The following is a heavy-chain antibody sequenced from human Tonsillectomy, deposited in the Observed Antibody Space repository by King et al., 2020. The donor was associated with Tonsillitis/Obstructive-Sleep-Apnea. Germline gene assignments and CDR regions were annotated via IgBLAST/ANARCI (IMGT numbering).Heavy chain of an antibody. V-gene: IGHV3-9*01. D-gene: IGHD3-10*01. CDR1: GFTFDEYA. CDR3: AKFASSGAYWYFDL. J-gene: IGHJ2*01. Sequence: VQLVESGGDLVQPGRSLRLSCAASGFTFDEYAMHWVRQAPGKGLEWVAGISWNSGIIDYADSVKGRFTISRDNAKNSLYLEMTSLRAEDTAFYYCAKFASSGAYWYFDLWGRGPVVTVSS. CDR2: ISWNSGII.